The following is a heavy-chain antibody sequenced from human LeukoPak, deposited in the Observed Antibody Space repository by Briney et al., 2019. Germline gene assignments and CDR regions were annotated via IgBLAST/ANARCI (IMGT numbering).Heavy chain of an antibody. CDR1: GGSFSGYY. V-gene: IGHV4-34*01. Sequence: SETLSLTCAVYGGSFSGYYWSWIRQPPGKGLEWIGEINHSGSTNYNPSLKSRVTISVDTSKNQFSLKLSSVTAADTAVYYCASNALGTSVYYYYYYMDVWGKGTTVTVSS. J-gene: IGHJ6*03. CDR3: ASNALGTSVYYYYYYMDV. D-gene: IGHD7-27*01. CDR2: INHSGST.